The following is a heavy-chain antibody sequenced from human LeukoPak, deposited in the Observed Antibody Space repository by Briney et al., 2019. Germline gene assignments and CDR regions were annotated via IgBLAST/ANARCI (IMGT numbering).Heavy chain of an antibody. D-gene: IGHD3-22*01. Sequence: QSGGSLRLSCAASGFTLKSFSMHWVRQAPGEGVGWVSYISSSGSTIYYADSVKGRFTISRDNAKNSLYLQMNSLRAEDTAVYYCARDLYGGSGFDYWGQGTLVTVSS. CDR3: ARDLYGGSGFDY. V-gene: IGHV3-48*04. J-gene: IGHJ4*02. CDR2: ISSSGSTI. CDR1: GFTLKSFS.